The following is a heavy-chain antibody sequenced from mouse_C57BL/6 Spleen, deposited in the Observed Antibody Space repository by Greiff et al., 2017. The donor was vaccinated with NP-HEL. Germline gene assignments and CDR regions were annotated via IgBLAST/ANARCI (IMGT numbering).Heavy chain of an antibody. Sequence: EVQLQQSGAELVRPGASVKLSCTASGFNIKDYYMHWVKQRPEQGLEWIGRIDPEDGDTEYAPKFQGKATMTADTSSNTAYLQLSSLTSEDTAVYYCTTYPHYGSSYDRFAYWGQGTLVTVSA. CDR2: IDPEDGDT. CDR1: GFNIKDYY. D-gene: IGHD1-1*01. V-gene: IGHV14-1*01. J-gene: IGHJ3*01. CDR3: TTYPHYGSSYDRFAY.